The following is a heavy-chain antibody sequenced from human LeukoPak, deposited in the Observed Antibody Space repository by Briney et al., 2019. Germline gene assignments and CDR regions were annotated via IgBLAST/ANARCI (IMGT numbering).Heavy chain of an antibody. CDR2: INPSGGST. Sequence: ASVKVSCKASGYTFTSYYMHWVRQAPGQGLEWMGIINPSGGSTSYAQKFQGRVTMTRDMSTSTVYMELSSLRSEDTAVYYCARGREGMVRGVAGYYYYMDVWGKGTTVTVSS. CDR1: GYTFTSYY. CDR3: ARGREGMVRGVAGYYYYMDV. D-gene: IGHD3-10*01. J-gene: IGHJ6*03. V-gene: IGHV1-46*01.